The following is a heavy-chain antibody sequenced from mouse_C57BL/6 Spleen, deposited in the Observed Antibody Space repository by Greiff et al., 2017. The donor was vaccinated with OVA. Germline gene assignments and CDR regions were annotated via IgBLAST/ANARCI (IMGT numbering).Heavy chain of an antibody. CDR3: ARSHGAMDY. J-gene: IGHJ4*01. CDR1: GYTFTDYY. Sequence: VQLQQSGAELVRPGASVKLSCKASGYTFTDYYINWVKQRPGQGLEWIARIYPGSGNTYYNEKFKGKATLTAEKSSSTAYMQLSSLTSEDSAVYFCARSHGAMDYWGQGTSVTVSS. V-gene: IGHV1-76*01. CDR2: IYPGSGNT.